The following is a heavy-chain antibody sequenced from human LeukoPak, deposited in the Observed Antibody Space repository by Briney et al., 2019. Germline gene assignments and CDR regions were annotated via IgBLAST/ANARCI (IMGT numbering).Heavy chain of an antibody. CDR2: ISGSGGST. Sequence: GGSLRLSCAASGFTFSTYVVNWVRQAPGKGLEWVSTISGSGGSTYYADSVKGRFTISRDNSKNTLYLQMSSLRAEDTAVYYCAKXXGRYYDSSGYYWGYYFDSWGQGILVTVST. J-gene: IGHJ4*02. D-gene: IGHD3-22*01. CDR3: AKXXGRYYDSSGYYWGYYFDS. CDR1: GFTFSTYV. V-gene: IGHV3-23*01.